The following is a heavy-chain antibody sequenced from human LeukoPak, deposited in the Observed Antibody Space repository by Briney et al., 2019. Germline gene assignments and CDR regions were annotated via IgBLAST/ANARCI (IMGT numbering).Heavy chain of an antibody. CDR3: ARGPIDGGNPQGYMDV. D-gene: IGHD4-23*01. J-gene: IGHJ6*03. V-gene: IGHV1-69*05. Sequence: SVKVSCKASGGTFSSYAISWVRQAPGQGLEWMGRIIPIFGTANYAQKFQGRVTITTDESTSTAHMELSSLRSEDTAVYYCARGPIDGGNPQGYMDVWGKGTTVTVSS. CDR1: GGTFSSYA. CDR2: IIPIFGTA.